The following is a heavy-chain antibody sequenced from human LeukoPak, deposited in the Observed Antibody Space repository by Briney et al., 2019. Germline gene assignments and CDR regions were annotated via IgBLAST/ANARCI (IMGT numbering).Heavy chain of an antibody. J-gene: IGHJ4*02. CDR2: ISAYNGNT. V-gene: IGHV1-18*04. D-gene: IGHD6-19*01. Sequence: GASVKVSCKASGYTFTRYGISWVRQAPGQGLEWMGWISAYNGNTNYAQKVQGRVTMTTDTSTSTAYMELRSLRFDDTAVYYCAREGWGTYSSGPYYFDYWGLGTLVTVSS. CDR1: GYTFTRYG. CDR3: AREGWGTYSSGPYYFDY.